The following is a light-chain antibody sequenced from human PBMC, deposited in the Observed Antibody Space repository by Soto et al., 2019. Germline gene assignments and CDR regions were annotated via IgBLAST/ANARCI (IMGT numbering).Light chain of an antibody. CDR3: QTWGSGII. V-gene: IGLV4-69*01. CDR1: SAHSLFA. Sequence: QLVLTQSPSASASLGASVKLTCTLSSAHSLFAIAWHQQQPDKGPRFLMKLNNDGSHTKGDGIPDRFSGSSSGAERYLTISSLQSEDEADYYWQTWGSGIIFGGGTKVTVL. CDR2: LNNDGSH. J-gene: IGLJ2*01.